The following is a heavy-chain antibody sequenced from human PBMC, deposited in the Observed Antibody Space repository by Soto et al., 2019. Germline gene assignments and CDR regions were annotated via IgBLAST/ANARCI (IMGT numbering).Heavy chain of an antibody. CDR1: GFTFPSSA. J-gene: IGHJ4*02. Sequence: EASVKVSCKASGFTFPSSAMQWVRQARGQRLEWIGWIVVGSGNTNYAQKFQERVTITRDMSTSTAYMELSSLRSEYTAVYYCAAGVNHSSGWYVNYWGQGTLVTFSS. V-gene: IGHV1-58*02. CDR2: IVVGSGNT. CDR3: AAGVNHSSGWYVNY. D-gene: IGHD6-19*01.